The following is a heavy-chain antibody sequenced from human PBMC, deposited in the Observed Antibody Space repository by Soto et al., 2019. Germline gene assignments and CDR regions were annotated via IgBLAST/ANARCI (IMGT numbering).Heavy chain of an antibody. Sequence: EVQLVESGGGLVQPGESLRLSCAASGFTFDYYWMHWVRQAPGKGLVWVARIYSDGTSTTYADSVKGRFTISRDNAKNTVSLLMNSLIADDTAGYYCAGGDRGAFDLWGHVAVGGVCS. V-gene: IGHV3-74*01. J-gene: IGHJ3*01. CDR3: AGGDRGAFDL. CDR1: GFTFDYYW. CDR2: IYSDGTST. D-gene: IGHD1-26*01.